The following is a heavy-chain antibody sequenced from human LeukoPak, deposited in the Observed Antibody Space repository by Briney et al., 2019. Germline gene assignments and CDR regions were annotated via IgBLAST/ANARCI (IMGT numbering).Heavy chain of an antibody. D-gene: IGHD1-26*01. CDR1: GYSFTSYW. Sequence: GESLKISCQCSGYSFTSYWISWVRQMPGKGLEWMGIIYPGDSDTRYSPSFQGQVTISADKSISTAYLQWSSLKASDTAMYHCARRIGLRSSDIWGQGTMVTVSS. CDR3: ARRIGLRSSDI. CDR2: IYPGDSDT. J-gene: IGHJ3*02. V-gene: IGHV5-51*01.